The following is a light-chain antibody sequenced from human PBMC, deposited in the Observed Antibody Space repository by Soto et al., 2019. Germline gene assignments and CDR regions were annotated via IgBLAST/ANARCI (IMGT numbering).Light chain of an antibody. V-gene: IGLV1-40*01. CDR2: ANR. J-gene: IGLJ1*01. CDR3: RSYDRSLSGWI. CDR1: VSNIGASYD. Sequence: QCVRRQPPSVSGAPGQRVTISCIGNVSNIGASYDVHWYQQLPGSAPRLLIYANRNRPAGVSDRFSGSKSDTSASLVISGLQADDEADYYCRSYDRSLSGWIFGTGTKVNVL.